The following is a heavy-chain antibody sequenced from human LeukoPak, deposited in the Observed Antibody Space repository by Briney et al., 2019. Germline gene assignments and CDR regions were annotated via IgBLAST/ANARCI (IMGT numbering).Heavy chain of an antibody. CDR3: VRSDTHGGAPFDAFDI. CDR2: IYYSGST. CDR1: GGSISSSSYY. D-gene: IGHD4-23*01. Sequence: KPSETLSLTCTVSGGSISSSSYYWGWIRQPPGKGLEWIGSIYYSGSTYYNPSLKSRVTISLDSSKNQFSLTLTSVTAADTALYYCVRSDTHGGAPFDAFDIWGQGTVVAVSS. V-gene: IGHV4-39*01. J-gene: IGHJ3*02.